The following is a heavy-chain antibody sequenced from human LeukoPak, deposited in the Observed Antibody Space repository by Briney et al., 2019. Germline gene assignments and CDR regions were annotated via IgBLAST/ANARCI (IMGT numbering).Heavy chain of an antibody. CDR2: IYSGGST. V-gene: IGHV3-53*01. CDR3: AKDHSSGYTAFDY. D-gene: IGHD3-22*01. Sequence: GGSLRLSCAASGFTVSSNYMSWVRQAPGKGLEWVSVIYSGGSTYYADSVKGRFTISRDNSKNTLYLQMNSLRAEDTAVYYCAKDHSSGYTAFDYWGQGTLVTVSS. J-gene: IGHJ4*02. CDR1: GFTVSSNY.